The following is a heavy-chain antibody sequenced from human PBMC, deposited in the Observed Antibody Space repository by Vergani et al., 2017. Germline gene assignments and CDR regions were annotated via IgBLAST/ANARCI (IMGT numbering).Heavy chain of an antibody. V-gene: IGHV3-9*01. Sequence: EVQLVESGGGLVQPGRSLRLSCAASGFTFDDYAMHWVRQAPGKGLEWVSGISWNSGSIGYADSVKGRFTISRDNAKNSLYLQMNSLRAEDTALYYCAREVRSRAPFGDSLGSYYMDVWGKGTTVTVSS. D-gene: IGHD4-17*01. CDR1: GFTFDDYA. J-gene: IGHJ6*03. CDR3: AREVRSRAPFGDSLGSYYMDV. CDR2: ISWNSGSI.